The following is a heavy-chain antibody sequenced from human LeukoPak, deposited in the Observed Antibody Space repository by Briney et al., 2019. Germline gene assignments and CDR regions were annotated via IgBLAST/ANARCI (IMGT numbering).Heavy chain of an antibody. Sequence: GGSLRLSCAASGFTFSNYGMSWVRQAPGKGLEWVSVISGGGGSIYYADSEKGRFTISRDKSNNTVYLQMNSLRAEDTAVYYCARDRYSSSWNKRWFDPWGQGTLVTVSS. J-gene: IGHJ5*02. V-gene: IGHV3-23*01. CDR2: ISGGGGSI. CDR1: GFTFSNYG. CDR3: ARDRYSSSWNKRWFDP. D-gene: IGHD6-13*01.